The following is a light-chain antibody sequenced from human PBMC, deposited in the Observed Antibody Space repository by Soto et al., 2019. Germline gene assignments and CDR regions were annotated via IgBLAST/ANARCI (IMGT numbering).Light chain of an antibody. Sequence: DIQMTQSPSSLSASVGDRVTITCRASQDIRNYLAWFQQKPGKAPKSLIYAASRLHSGVPSKFSGSGSGTDFTLTISSLQPEDFATYYCQQYNSYPHTFGQGTKVEIK. CDR2: AAS. CDR3: QQYNSYPHT. CDR1: QDIRNY. V-gene: IGKV1-16*02. J-gene: IGKJ2*01.